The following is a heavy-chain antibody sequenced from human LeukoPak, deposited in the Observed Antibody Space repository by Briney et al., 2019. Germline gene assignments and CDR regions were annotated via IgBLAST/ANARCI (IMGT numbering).Heavy chain of an antibody. D-gene: IGHD1-26*01. CDR3: ARHGGISVVGPTEDY. J-gene: IGHJ4*02. CDR1: GDSISSSTYY. CDR2: IHNAGST. Sequence: SETLSLTCTVSGDSISSSTYYWGWIRQPPGKGLEWIGCIHNAGSTYYNPSLKSPVSISVDTSKAHFSLKLRSATAADTAVYYCARHGGISVVGPTEDYWGQGTLVTVSS. V-gene: IGHV4-39*01.